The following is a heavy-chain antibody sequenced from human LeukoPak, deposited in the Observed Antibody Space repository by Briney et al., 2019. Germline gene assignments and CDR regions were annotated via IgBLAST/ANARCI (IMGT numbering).Heavy chain of an antibody. CDR2: ITSSSSYI. CDR1: GFTFSSYA. CDR3: ARSYSSSRGTFDY. Sequence: GGSLRLSGAASGFTFSSYAMSWVRQAPGQGLEWVSSITSSSSYIYYADSVKGRFTISRDNAKNSLYLQMNSLRAEDTAVYYCARSYSSSRGTFDYWGQGTLVTVSS. J-gene: IGHJ4*02. D-gene: IGHD6-6*01. V-gene: IGHV3-21*01.